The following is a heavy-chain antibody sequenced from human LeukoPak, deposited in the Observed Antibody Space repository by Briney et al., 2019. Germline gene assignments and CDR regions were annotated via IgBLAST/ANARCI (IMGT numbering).Heavy chain of an antibody. CDR2: IKQDGSEK. V-gene: IGHV3-7*01. D-gene: IGHD6-6*01. Sequence: TGGSLRLSCAASGFTFSSYWMSWVRQAPGKGLEWVANIKQDGSEKYYVDSVKGRFTISRDNAKNSLYLQMNSLRAEDTALYYCASHMTSSSCRYYYYYMAVWGKGTTVTVSS. J-gene: IGHJ6*03. CDR3: ASHMTSSSCRYYYYYMAV. CDR1: GFTFSSYW.